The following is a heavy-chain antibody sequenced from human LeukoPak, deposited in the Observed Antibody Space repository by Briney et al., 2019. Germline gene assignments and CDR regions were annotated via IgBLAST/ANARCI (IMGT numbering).Heavy chain of an antibody. J-gene: IGHJ4*02. V-gene: IGHV3-23*01. Sequence: GGSLRLSCAASGFTFSSYGMSWVRQAPGKGLEWVSSISGGGYTTYYADSVKGRFIISRDNSKNTLYLQMNSLRAEDTAVYYCAKDYYDSYYFDYWGQGTLVTVSS. CDR2: ISGGGYTT. D-gene: IGHD3-22*01. CDR3: AKDYYDSYYFDY. CDR1: GFTFSSYG.